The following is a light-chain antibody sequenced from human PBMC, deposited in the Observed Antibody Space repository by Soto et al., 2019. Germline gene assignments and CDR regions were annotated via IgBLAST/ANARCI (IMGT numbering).Light chain of an antibody. CDR2: NNN. CDR3: AAWDDSLNGLV. V-gene: IGLV1-44*01. J-gene: IGLJ1*01. Sequence: QSVLTQPPSASGTPGQKVTISCSGSSSNIGPNAVNWYQQLPGTAPKLLLYNNNQRPSGVSDRFSCSKSGTSASLAISGLQSDDEADYHCAAWDDSLNGLVFGTGTKLTVL. CDR1: SSNIGPNA.